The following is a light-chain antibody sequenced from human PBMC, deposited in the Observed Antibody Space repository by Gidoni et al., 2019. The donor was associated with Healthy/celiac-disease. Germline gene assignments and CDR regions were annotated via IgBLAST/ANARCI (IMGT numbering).Light chain of an antibody. CDR3: QQYGSSHWT. CDR1: QSVSSSY. Sequence: DIVSTQSPGTLSLSPGESATLPCRASQSVSSSYLAWYQQKPGQAPRLLIYGASSRATGIPDRFSGSGSGTDFTLTISRLEPEDFAVYYCQQYGSSHWTFGQGTKVEIK. J-gene: IGKJ1*01. CDR2: GAS. V-gene: IGKV3-20*01.